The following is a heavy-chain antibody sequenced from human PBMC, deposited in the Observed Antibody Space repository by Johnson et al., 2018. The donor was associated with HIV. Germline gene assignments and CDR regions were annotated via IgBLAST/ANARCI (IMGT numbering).Heavy chain of an antibody. D-gene: IGHD3-3*01. V-gene: IGHV3-15*01. J-gene: IGHJ3*02. Sequence: VQLVESGGGLVKPGGSLRLSCAASGFTFSNAWMSWVRQAPGKGLEWVGRIKSKTDGGTTDYAAPVTGRFTISRDDSKNTLYLQMNRLKTEDTAVDYCTTCLTIFRVVVLDAFDIWGQGTMVTVSS. CDR3: TTCLTIFRVVVLDAFDI. CDR2: IKSKTDGGTT. CDR1: GFTFSNAW.